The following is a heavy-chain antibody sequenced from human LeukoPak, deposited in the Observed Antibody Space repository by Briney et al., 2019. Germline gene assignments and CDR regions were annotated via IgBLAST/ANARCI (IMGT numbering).Heavy chain of an antibody. CDR1: GFTFSSYS. J-gene: IGHJ6*02. V-gene: IGHV3-21*01. Sequence: GGPQRLSCAASGFTFSSYSMNWVRQAPGKGLEWVSSISSSSSYIYYADSVKGRFTISRDNAKNSLYLQMNSLRAEDTAVYYCAREEVLTSYGMDVWGQGTTVTVSS. D-gene: IGHD1-14*01. CDR2: ISSSSSYI. CDR3: AREEVLTSYGMDV.